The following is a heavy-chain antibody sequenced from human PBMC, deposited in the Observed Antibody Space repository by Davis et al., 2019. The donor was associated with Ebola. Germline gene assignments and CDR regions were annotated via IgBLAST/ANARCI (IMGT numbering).Heavy chain of an antibody. J-gene: IGHJ6*02. V-gene: IGHV1-2*06. D-gene: IGHD3-22*01. CDR2: INLNSGGT. CDR3: ARGGISMIVVPRDYYYGLDV. CDR1: GYTFTGYD. Sequence: ASVKVSCKASGYTFTGYDINWVRQATGQGLEWMGRINLNSGGTTYAQRFHGRVTMTRDTSISTVYMELSRLRSDDRAVYYCARGGISMIVVPRDYYYGLDVWGQGTTVTVSS.